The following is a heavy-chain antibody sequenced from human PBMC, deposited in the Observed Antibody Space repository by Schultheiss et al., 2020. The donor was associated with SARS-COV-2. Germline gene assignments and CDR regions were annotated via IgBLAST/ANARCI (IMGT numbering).Heavy chain of an antibody. Sequence: GSLSLTCAVYGGSFSGYYWSWIRQPPGKGLEWIGYTYSSGRTYYNPSLKSRVTISVDTSKNQFSLKLSSVTAADTAVYYCARGGLRIHWGQGTLVTVSS. CDR2: TYSSGRT. CDR1: GGSFSGYY. J-gene: IGHJ4*02. CDR3: ARGGLRIH. D-gene: IGHD4-17*01. V-gene: IGHV4-34*01.